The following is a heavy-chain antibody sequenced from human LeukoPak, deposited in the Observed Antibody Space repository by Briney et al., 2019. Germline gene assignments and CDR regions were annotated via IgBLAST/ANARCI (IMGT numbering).Heavy chain of an antibody. CDR3: AREESRGDYYYMDV. V-gene: IGHV1-69*06. J-gene: IGHJ6*03. D-gene: IGHD2/OR15-2a*01. CDR1: GGTFSSYA. CDR2: IIPIFGTA. Sequence: SVKVSCKASGGTFSSYAISWVRQAPGQGLEWMGGIIPIFGTANYAQKSQGRVTITADKSTSTAYMELSSLRSEDTAVYYCAREESRGDYYYMDVWGKGTTVTVSS.